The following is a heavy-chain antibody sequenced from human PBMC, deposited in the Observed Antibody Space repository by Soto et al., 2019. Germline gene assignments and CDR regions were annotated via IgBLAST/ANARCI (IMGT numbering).Heavy chain of an antibody. CDR1: GYTFTSYA. J-gene: IGHJ6*02. CDR3: ARPRSSSRNYYGMDV. V-gene: IGHV5-51*01. CDR2: IYPGDSDT. D-gene: IGHD6-13*01. Sequence: KVSCKASGYTFTSYAIHWVRLMPGKGLEWMGIIYPGDSDTRYSPSFQGQVTISADKSISTAYLQWSSLKASDTAMYYCARPRSSSRNYYGMDVWGQGTTVTVSS.